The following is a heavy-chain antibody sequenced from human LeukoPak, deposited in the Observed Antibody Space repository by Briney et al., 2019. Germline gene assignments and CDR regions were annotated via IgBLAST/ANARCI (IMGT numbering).Heavy chain of an antibody. J-gene: IGHJ4*02. CDR1: GGSISSYY. CDR2: IYTSGST. D-gene: IGHD3-22*01. CDR3: AREGTSTDYSQLYYY. Sequence: SETLSLTCTVSGGSISSYYWSWIRQPAGKGLEWIGRIYTSGSTNYNPSLKSRVTMSVDTSKNQFSLKLSSVTAADTAVYYCAREGTSTDYSQLYYYWGQGILVTVSS. V-gene: IGHV4-4*07.